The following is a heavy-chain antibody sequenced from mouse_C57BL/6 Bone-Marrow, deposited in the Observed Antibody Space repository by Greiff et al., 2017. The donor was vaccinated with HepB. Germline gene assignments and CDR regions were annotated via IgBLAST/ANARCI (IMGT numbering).Heavy chain of an antibody. CDR2: ISDGGSYT. V-gene: IGHV5-4*01. J-gene: IGHJ1*03. D-gene: IGHD4-1*01. CDR3: ARDWDGYWYFDV. CDR1: GFTFSSYA. Sequence: EVKLMESGGGLVKPGGSLKLSCAASGFTFSSYAMSWVRQTPEKRLEWVATISDGGSYTYYPDNVKGRFTISRDNAKNNLYLQMSHLKSEDTAMYYCARDWDGYWYFDVWGTGTTVTVSS.